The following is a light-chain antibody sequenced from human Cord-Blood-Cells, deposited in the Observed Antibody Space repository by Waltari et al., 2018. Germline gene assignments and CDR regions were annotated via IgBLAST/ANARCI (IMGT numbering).Light chain of an antibody. Sequence: QSALTQPPSVSGSPGQSVTISCTGTSSDVGSYNRVSWYQQPPGTAPKLMIYEVSNRPLVVPDRCSGPKSGNTASLTISGLQAEDEADYYCISYTSSSTFVFGGGTKLTVL. CDR3: ISYTSSSTFV. J-gene: IGLJ2*01. CDR1: SSDVGSYNR. V-gene: IGLV2-18*02. CDR2: EVS.